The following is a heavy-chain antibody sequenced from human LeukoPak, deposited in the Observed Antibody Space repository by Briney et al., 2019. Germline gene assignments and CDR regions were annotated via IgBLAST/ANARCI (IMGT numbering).Heavy chain of an antibody. CDR1: GFTVSSNY. Sequence: GGSLRLSCAASGFTVSSNYMSWVRQAPGKGLEWVSVIYSGVSTYYADSVQGRFTISRPTPKTPLYLQMNSLRAEDTAVYYCARDRITIFGGGEGFDPWGQGTLVTVSS. CDR3: ARDRITIFGGGEGFDP. CDR2: IYSGVST. V-gene: IGHV3-66*01. J-gene: IGHJ5*02. D-gene: IGHD3-3*01.